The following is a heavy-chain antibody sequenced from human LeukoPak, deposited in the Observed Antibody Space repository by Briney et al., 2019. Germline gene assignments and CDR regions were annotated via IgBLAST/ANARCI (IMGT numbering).Heavy chain of an antibody. J-gene: IGHJ6*03. Sequence: PSETLSLICTVSGGSISTSSYYWSWIRQPPGKGLEWIGSIYYNGDTYYSPSLQSRVSISVATSKNQFSLKLSSVTAADTAVYYCARERLSYYYMDAWGKGTTVTVSS. V-gene: IGHV4-39*07. CDR3: ARERLSYYYMDA. CDR1: GGSISTSSYY. CDR2: IYYNGDT. D-gene: IGHD1-1*01.